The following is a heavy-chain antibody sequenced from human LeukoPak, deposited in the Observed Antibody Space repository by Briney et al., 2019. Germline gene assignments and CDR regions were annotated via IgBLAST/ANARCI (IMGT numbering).Heavy chain of an antibody. Sequence: AGGSLRLSCAASGFIFNNYAMSWVRQAPGKGLEWVSAISGSGDRIFYADSVKGRFTISRDNSRNALYLQMNNLRADDTAVYFCAKSLPDGGSLDFWGQGTLVTVSS. CDR3: AKSLPDGGSLDF. CDR1: GFIFNNYA. J-gene: IGHJ4*02. V-gene: IGHV3-23*01. D-gene: IGHD3-10*01. CDR2: ISGSGDRI.